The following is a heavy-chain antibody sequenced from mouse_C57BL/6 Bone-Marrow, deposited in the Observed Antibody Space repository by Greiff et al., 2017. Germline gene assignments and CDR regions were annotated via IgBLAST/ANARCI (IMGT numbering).Heavy chain of an antibody. V-gene: IGHV1-54*01. Sequence: QVQLQQSGAELVRPGTSVKVSCKASGYAFTNYLIEWVKQRPGQGLEWIGVINPGSGGTNYNEKFKGKATLTADKSSSTAYMQLSSLTSEDSAVFFGARWLLRGGTFFAYWGQGTLVTVSA. CDR2: INPGSGGT. CDR1: GYAFTNYL. J-gene: IGHJ3*01. D-gene: IGHD2-3*01. CDR3: ARWLLRGGTFFAY.